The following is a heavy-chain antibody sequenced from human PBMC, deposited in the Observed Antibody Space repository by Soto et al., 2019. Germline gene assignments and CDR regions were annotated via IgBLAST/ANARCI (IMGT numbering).Heavy chain of an antibody. Sequence: QVQLVESGGGLVKPGGSLRLSCAASGFTFSDYYMSWIRQAPGKGLEWVSYISSSGSTIYYADSVKGRFTISRDNAKNSLYLQMNILRAEDTAVYYCARDHQTPTTLLRFLEWFQQQLVPRGAPDVWGKGTTVTVSS. CDR3: ARDHQTPTTLLRFLEWFQQQLVPRGAPDV. D-gene: IGHD3-3*01. J-gene: IGHJ6*04. V-gene: IGHV3-11*01. CDR2: ISSSGSTI. CDR1: GFTFSDYY.